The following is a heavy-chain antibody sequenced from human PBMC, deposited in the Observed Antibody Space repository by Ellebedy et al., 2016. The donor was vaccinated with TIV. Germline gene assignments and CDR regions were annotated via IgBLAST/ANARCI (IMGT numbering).Heavy chain of an antibody. Sequence: GESLKISXAASGIPFSTYAMSWVRQAPGSRPEWIAAISGSGGSIYYADSVRGRFTISRDNSRNTLHLLLSNLRADDTATYYCTKDDYFDSRGYYRDWGQGTLVTVSS. CDR2: ISGSGGSI. CDR3: TKDDYFDSRGYYRD. V-gene: IGHV3-23*01. CDR1: GIPFSTYA. D-gene: IGHD3-22*01. J-gene: IGHJ4*02.